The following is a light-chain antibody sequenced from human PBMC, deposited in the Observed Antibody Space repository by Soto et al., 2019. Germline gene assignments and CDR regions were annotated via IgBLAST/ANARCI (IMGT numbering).Light chain of an antibody. Sequence: EIVLTQSPGTLSLSPGERATLSCRASQSVNRFLAWFQQKPGQVPRLLIYGASNRATGIPDRFSGSGSETDVTLTITRLEPEDFAVYYCHHYVGSPWAFGQGTRWKTN. CDR1: QSVNRF. CDR3: HHYVGSPWA. V-gene: IGKV3-20*01. CDR2: GAS. J-gene: IGKJ1*01.